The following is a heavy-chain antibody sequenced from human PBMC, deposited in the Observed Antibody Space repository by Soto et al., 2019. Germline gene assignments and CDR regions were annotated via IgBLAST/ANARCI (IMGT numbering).Heavy chain of an antibody. CDR2: IYTSGST. Sequence: QVQLQESGPGLVKPSETLSLTCTVSGGSISSYYWSWIRQPAGKGLEWIGRIYTSGSTNYNPSLKSRVTLSVDTSKNQFSLKLSSVTAADTAVYYCARDKRERGWYGVGFDPWGQGTLVTVSS. CDR3: ARDKRERGWYGVGFDP. V-gene: IGHV4-4*07. CDR1: GGSISSYY. J-gene: IGHJ5*02. D-gene: IGHD6-19*01.